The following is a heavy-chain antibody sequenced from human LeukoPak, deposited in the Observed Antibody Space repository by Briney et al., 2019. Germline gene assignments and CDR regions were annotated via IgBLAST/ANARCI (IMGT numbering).Heavy chain of an antibody. V-gene: IGHV1-2*02. Sequence: ASVKVSCEASGYTFTGYYMHWVRQAPGQGLEWMGWINPNSGGTNYAQKFQGRVTMTRDTSISTAYMELSRLRSDDTAVYYCARDGYSYGEDFDYWGQGTLVTVSS. CDR2: INPNSGGT. CDR3: ARDGYSYGEDFDY. D-gene: IGHD5-18*01. CDR1: GYTFTGYY. J-gene: IGHJ4*02.